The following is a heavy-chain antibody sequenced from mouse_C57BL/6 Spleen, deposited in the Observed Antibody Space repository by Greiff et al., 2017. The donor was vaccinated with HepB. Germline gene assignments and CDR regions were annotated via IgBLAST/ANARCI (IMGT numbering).Heavy chain of an antibody. V-gene: IGHV1-82*01. Sequence: QVQLQQSGPELVKPGASVKISCKASGYAFSSSWMNWVKQRPGKGLEWIGRIYPGDGDTNYNGKFKGKATLTADKSSSTAYMQLSSLTSEDSAVYFCARPLYDYPWFAYGGQGTLVTVSA. CDR1: GYAFSSSW. CDR2: IYPGDGDT. CDR3: ARPLYDYPWFAY. D-gene: IGHD2-4*01. J-gene: IGHJ3*01.